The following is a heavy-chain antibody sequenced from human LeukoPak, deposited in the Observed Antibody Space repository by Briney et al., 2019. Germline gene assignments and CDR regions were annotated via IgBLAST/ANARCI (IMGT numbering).Heavy chain of an antibody. CDR1: GFTFSSYV. CDR2: ISGSGGST. CDR3: AKGTRVYYYDSSGSDY. D-gene: IGHD3-22*01. V-gene: IGHV3-23*01. Sequence: GGSLRLSCAASGFTFSSYVMSWVRQAPGKGLEWVSAISGSGGSTYYADSVKGRFTISRDNSKNTLYLQMNSLRAEDTAVYYCAKGTRVYYYDSSGSDYWGQGTLVTVSS. J-gene: IGHJ4*02.